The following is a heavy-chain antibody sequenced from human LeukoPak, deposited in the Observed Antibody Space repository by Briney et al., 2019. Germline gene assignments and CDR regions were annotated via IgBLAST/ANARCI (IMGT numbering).Heavy chain of an antibody. D-gene: IGHD6-19*01. Sequence: SGPTLVNPTQTLTLTCTFSGFSLSTSGMRVSWIRQPPGKALEWLARIDWDDDKFYSTSLKTRLTISKDTSKNQVVLTMTNMDPVDTATYYCARIFGGRYYFDYWGQGTLVTVSS. J-gene: IGHJ4*02. CDR3: ARIFGGRYYFDY. CDR1: GFSLSTSGMR. V-gene: IGHV2-70*04. CDR2: IDWDDDK.